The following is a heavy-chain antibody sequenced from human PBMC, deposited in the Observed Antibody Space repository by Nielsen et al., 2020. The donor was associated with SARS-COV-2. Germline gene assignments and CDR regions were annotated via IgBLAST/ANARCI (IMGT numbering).Heavy chain of an antibody. CDR2: ISYDGSNK. CDR3: ARGGGYGSGSAQGYYYYYGMDV. J-gene: IGHJ6*02. Sequence: SLRLSCAASGFTFSSYAMHWVRQAPGKGLEWVAVISYDGSNKYYADSVKGRFTISRDNSKNTLYLQMNSLRAEDTAVYYCARGGGYGSGSAQGYYYYYGMDVWGQGTTVTVSS. CDR1: GFTFSSYA. D-gene: IGHD3-10*01. V-gene: IGHV3-30-3*01.